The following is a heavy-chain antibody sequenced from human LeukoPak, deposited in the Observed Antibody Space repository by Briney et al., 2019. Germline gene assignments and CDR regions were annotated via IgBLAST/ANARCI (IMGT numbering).Heavy chain of an antibody. CDR1: GFTFSSHW. Sequence: GGSLRLSCAASGFTFSSHWMHWVRQAPGKGLVWVSRINSDGSSTSYADSVKGRFTISRDNAKNTLYLQMNSLRAEDTAVYYCAREGAAPGPFDYWGQGTLVTVSS. V-gene: IGHV3-74*01. CDR2: INSDGSST. CDR3: AREGAAPGPFDY. D-gene: IGHD2-15*01. J-gene: IGHJ4*02.